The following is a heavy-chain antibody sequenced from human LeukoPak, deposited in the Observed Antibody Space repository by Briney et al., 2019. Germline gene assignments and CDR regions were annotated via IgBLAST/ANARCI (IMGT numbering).Heavy chain of an antibody. CDR1: GGSISTYY. CDR3: ATNWGSYAFDI. J-gene: IGHJ3*02. Sequence: ETLSLTCTVSGGSISTYYWSWIRQPPGKGLEWVSAISGSGGSTYYADSVKGRFTISRDNSKNTLYLQMNSLRAEDTAVYYCATNWGSYAFDIWGQGTMVTVSS. CDR2: ISGSGGST. D-gene: IGHD7-27*01. V-gene: IGHV3-23*01.